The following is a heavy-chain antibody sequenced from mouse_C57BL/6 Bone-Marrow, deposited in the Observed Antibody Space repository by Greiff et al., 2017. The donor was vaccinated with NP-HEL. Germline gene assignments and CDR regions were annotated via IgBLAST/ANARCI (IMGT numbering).Heavy chain of an antibody. CDR2: IYPRSGNT. CDR3: AVRWLRRGYYFDY. CDR1: GYTFTSYG. D-gene: IGHD2-2*01. Sequence: QVQLKESGAELARPGASVKLSCKASGYTFTSYGISWVKQRPGQGLEWIGEIYPRSGNTYYNEKFKGKATLTADKSSSTAYMQLRSLASEDSAVYFCAVRWLRRGYYFDYWGQGTTVTVSS. V-gene: IGHV1-81*01. J-gene: IGHJ2*01.